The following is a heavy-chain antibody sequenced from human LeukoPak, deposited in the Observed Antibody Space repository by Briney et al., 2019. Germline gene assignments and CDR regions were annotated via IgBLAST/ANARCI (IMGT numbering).Heavy chain of an antibody. D-gene: IGHD6-19*01. Sequence: GGSLRLSCAASGFTVSSNYMSWVRQAPGKGLEWVSVIYSGGSTYYADSVKGRFTISRDNAKNSLYLQMNRLRAEDTAVYYCAKGVAVATFDYWGQGTLVTVSS. CDR1: GFTVSSNY. J-gene: IGHJ4*02. CDR3: AKGVAVATFDY. CDR2: IYSGGST. V-gene: IGHV3-53*01.